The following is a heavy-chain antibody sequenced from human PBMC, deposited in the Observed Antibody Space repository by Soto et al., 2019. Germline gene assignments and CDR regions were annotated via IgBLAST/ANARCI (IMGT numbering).Heavy chain of an antibody. CDR3: AKERMVTWDFDY. CDR2: ICGSGGST. CDR1: GFTFSNYA. D-gene: IGHD5-18*01. Sequence: EVQLLESGGGVVQPGGSLRLSCAASGFTFSNYAMSWVRQAPGKGLEWVSAICGSGGSTYYAGSVKGRFTISRDNSKNSLCLQMNGLRAEDTVVYYCAKERMVTWDFDYWGQGTLVTVSS. J-gene: IGHJ4*02. V-gene: IGHV3-23*01.